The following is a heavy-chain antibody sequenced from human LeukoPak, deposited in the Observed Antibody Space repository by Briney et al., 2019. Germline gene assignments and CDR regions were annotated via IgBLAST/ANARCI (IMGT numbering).Heavy chain of an antibody. CDR1: GYTFTSYA. D-gene: IGHD6-19*01. CDR2: INAGNGNT. Sequence: ASVKVSCKASGYTFTSYAMHWVRQAPGQRLEWMGWINAGNGNTKYSQKFQGRVTITRDTSASTAYMELSSLRSEDTAVYYCGRVPGAVAGRAPFDYWGQGTLVTVSS. V-gene: IGHV1-3*01. J-gene: IGHJ4*02. CDR3: GRVPGAVAGRAPFDY.